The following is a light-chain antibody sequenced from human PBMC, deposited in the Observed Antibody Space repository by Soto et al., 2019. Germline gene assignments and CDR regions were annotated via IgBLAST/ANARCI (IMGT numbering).Light chain of an antibody. V-gene: IGLV2-14*01. J-gene: IGLJ2*01. CDR2: EVS. CDR3: SSYTSSCTLVV. CDR1: SSDVGGYNY. Sequence: QSVLTQPASVSGSPGQSITISCTGTSSDVGGYNYVSWYQQHPGKAPKLMIYEVSNRPSGVSNRFSGSKSGNTASLTITGLQAEDEADYYCSSYTSSCTLVVFGGGTQLTVL.